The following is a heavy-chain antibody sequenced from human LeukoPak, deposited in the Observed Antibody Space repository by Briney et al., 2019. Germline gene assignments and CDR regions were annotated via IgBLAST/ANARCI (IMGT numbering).Heavy chain of an antibody. J-gene: IGHJ6*03. Sequence: GGSLRLSCAASGFTFSTYSMNWVRQAPGKGLEWVSSISSSSSYIYYADSVKGRFTISRDNAKNSLYLQMNSLRAEDTAVYYCARGDCSGGSCYYYYYYYYMDVWGKGTTVTVSS. CDR1: GFTFSTYS. CDR2: ISSSSSYI. D-gene: IGHD2-15*01. V-gene: IGHV3-21*01. CDR3: ARGDCSGGSCYYYYYYYYMDV.